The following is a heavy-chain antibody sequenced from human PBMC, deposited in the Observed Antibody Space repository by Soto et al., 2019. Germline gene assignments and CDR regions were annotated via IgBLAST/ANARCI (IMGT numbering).Heavy chain of an antibody. V-gene: IGHV4-4*02. CDR3: ARVRWWNSGYDLYSWFDP. CDR1: SGSIISSNW. J-gene: IGHJ5*02. D-gene: IGHD5-12*01. Sequence: PSETLSLTCAVSSGSIISSNWWSWVRQPPGKGLEWIGEIFHSGSTNYNPSLKSRVTISVDQSKNQFSLKLNSVTAADTAVYFCARVRWWNSGYDLYSWFDPWGQGTLVTVSS. CDR2: IFHSGST.